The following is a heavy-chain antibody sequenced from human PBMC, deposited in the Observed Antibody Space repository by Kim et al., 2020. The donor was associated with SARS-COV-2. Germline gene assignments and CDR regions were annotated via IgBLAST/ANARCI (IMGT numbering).Heavy chain of an antibody. V-gene: IGHV1-69*13. CDR3: ARDFPPRKFYSSGWYDY. CDR2: IIPIFGTA. J-gene: IGHJ4*02. D-gene: IGHD6-19*01. Sequence: SVKVSCKASGGTFSSYSISWVRQAPGQGLEWMGGIIPIFGTANYAQKFQGRVTITADESTSTAYMELSSLRSEDTAVYYCARDFPPRKFYSSGWYDYWGQGTWSPSPQ. CDR1: GGTFSSYS.